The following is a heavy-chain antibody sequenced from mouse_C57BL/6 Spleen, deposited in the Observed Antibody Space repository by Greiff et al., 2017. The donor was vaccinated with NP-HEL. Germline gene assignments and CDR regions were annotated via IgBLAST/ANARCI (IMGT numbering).Heavy chain of an antibody. D-gene: IGHD3-2*02. CDR1: GYTFTSYW. J-gene: IGHJ3*01. CDR3: AGTAQVPAWFAY. CDR2: IHPNSGST. Sequence: QVQLQQPGAELVKPGASVKLSCKASGYTFTSYWMHWVKQRPGQGLEWIGMIHPNSGSTNYNEKFKSKATLTVDKSSSTAYMQLSSLTSEDSAVYYCAGTAQVPAWFAYWGQGTLVTVSA. V-gene: IGHV1-64*01.